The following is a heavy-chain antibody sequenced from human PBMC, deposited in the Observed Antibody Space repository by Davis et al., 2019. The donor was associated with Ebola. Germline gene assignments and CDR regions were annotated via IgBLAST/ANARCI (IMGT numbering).Heavy chain of an antibody. V-gene: IGHV3-7*03. CDR2: IKEDGGEK. D-gene: IGHD3/OR15-3a*01. Sequence: GGSLRLSCPASGLTFNNSCLSWICKAPGKGPGWVAIIKEDGGEKSYVDPVKGRFTISRDNAKNSLFLEMNSLRAEDTAFYYCASGDGRGRSYDMDVWGQGTTVTVSS. CDR3: ASGDGRGRSYDMDV. J-gene: IGHJ6*03. CDR1: GLTFNNSC.